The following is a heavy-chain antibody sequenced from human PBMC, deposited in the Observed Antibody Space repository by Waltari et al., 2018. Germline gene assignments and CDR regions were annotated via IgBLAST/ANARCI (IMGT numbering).Heavy chain of an antibody. J-gene: IGHJ3*02. Sequence: EVQLVESGGGLVQPGGSLRLSCAASGFTFSSYAMSWVRQAPGKGLEWVSAISGSGGSTYYADSVKGRFTSSRDKSKNTLYLQMNSLRAEDTAVYYCAKDGQEMATIVDAFDIWGQGTMVTVSS. V-gene: IGHV3-23*04. D-gene: IGHD5-12*01. CDR2: ISGSGGST. CDR3: AKDGQEMATIVDAFDI. CDR1: GFTFSSYA.